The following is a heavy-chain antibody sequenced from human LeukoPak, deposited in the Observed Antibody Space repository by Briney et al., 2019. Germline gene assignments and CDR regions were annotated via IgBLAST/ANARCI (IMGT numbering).Heavy chain of an antibody. CDR1: GYPFTSFW. V-gene: IGHV5-51*01. CDR3: ARGRDSFGHPNFDY. Sequence: GESLKNSCEGFGYPFTSFWIGWVRQMPGKGLEWMGIIYPGDSETRYTPSFQGQVAISADKSTNTAYLQWNSLKASDSAMYFCARGRDSFGHPNFDYWGQGTLVTVSS. D-gene: IGHD3-3*01. CDR2: IYPGDSET. J-gene: IGHJ4*02.